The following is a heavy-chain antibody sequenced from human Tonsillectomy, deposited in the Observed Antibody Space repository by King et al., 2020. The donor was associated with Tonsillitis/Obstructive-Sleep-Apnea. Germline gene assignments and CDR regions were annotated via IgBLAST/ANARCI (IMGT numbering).Heavy chain of an antibody. Sequence: VQLVESGGGLVKPGGSLRLSCVASGFTFSNYSVNWVRQAPRKGLEWVASIDSSSRYIYYADSVRGRFTISRDNAKNSMLLQMNSLGADDTAVYYCATHSSDWTYFDYWGQGTLVTVSS. CDR3: ATHSSDWTYFDY. D-gene: IGHD6-25*01. CDR2: IDSSSRYI. V-gene: IGHV3-21*06. CDR1: GFTFSNYS. J-gene: IGHJ4*02.